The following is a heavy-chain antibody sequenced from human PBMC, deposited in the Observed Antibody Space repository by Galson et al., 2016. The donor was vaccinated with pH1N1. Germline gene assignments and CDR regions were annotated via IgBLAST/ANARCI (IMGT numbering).Heavy chain of an antibody. D-gene: IGHD3-3*01. CDR2: IYSGGLT. Sequence: SLRLSCAASGFTFGDYAMSWVRQAPGKGLEWVSVIYSGGLTHYADSVKGRFTISRDESKNTVFLQLNSLRAEDTAQYFCARDLGVTLFLGRSRYGVDVWGQGTTVTVS. V-gene: IGHV3-53*01. CDR3: ARDLGVTLFLGRSRYGVDV. J-gene: IGHJ6*02. CDR1: GFTFGDYA.